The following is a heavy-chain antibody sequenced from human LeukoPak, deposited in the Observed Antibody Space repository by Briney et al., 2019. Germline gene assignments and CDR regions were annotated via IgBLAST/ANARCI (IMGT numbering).Heavy chain of an antibody. V-gene: IGHV4-59*08. D-gene: IGHD6-19*01. J-gene: IGHJ4*02. CDR2: IYYSGST. Sequence: KPSETLSLTCTVSSGSISSYYWSWIRQPPGKGLEWIGYIYYSGSTNYSPSLKSRVTISVDPSKNQSSLNLNSVTAADTAVYYCARHGSAVTGTGFYDSWGQGTLVTVSS. CDR3: ARHGSAVTGTGFYDS. CDR1: SGSISSYY.